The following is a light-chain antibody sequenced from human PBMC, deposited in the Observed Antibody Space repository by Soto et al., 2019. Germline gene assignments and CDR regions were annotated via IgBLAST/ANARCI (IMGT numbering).Light chain of an antibody. CDR3: QQYGSSPPTT. CDR2: ATS. J-gene: IGKJ1*01. CDR1: QSIGNY. Sequence: EVVLTQSPATLSLSPGEGATLSCRASQSIGNYLAWYQQKPGQAPRLLIYATSNRATGIPARFSGSGSGTDFTLTISSLEPEDFAVYYCQQYGSSPPTTFGQGTKVDIK. V-gene: IGKV3-11*01.